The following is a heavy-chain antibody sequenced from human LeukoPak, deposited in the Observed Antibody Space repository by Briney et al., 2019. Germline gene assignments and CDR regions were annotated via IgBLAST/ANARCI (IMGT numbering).Heavy chain of an antibody. CDR1: GGSISSSNYY. J-gene: IGHJ5*02. CDR3: ARVVEAWFDP. CDR2: ISYSGST. D-gene: IGHD5-24*01. Sequence: SETLSLTCTVSGGSISSSNYYWGWIRQPPGKGLEWIGTISYSGSTYYNPSLKSRVTISVDTSKNQFSLKLSSVTAADTAVYYCARVVEAWFDPWGQGTLVTVSS. V-gene: IGHV4-39*07.